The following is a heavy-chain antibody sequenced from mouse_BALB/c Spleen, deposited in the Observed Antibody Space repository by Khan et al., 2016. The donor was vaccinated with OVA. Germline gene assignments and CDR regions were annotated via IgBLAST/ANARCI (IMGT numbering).Heavy chain of an antibody. J-gene: IGHJ2*01. D-gene: IGHD1-1*01. CDR1: GYSITSDYA. CDR3: ARVYGGDFDY. V-gene: IGHV3-2*02. CDR2: ISYSGNT. Sequence: EVKLLESGPGLVKPSQSLSLTCTVTGYSITSDYAWNWIRQFPGNKLEWMGFISYSGNTNSNPSLKSRISITRATSKNQFFLQLNSVTTVDTARYYGARVYGGDFDYWGQGTTLTVSS.